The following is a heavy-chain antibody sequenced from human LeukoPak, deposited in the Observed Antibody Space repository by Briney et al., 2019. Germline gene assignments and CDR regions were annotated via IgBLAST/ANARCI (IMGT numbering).Heavy chain of an antibody. CDR2: INPSGGST. CDR3: AKGMVVAATPPDYYYYYMDV. D-gene: IGHD2-15*01. Sequence: ASVKVSCKASGYTFSSYYMHWVRQAPGQGLEWMGIINPSGGSTSYAQKFQGRVTMTRDTSTSTVYMELSSLRSEDTAVYYCAKGMVVAATPPDYYYYYMDVWGKGTTVTVSS. J-gene: IGHJ6*03. V-gene: IGHV1-46*01. CDR1: GYTFSSYY.